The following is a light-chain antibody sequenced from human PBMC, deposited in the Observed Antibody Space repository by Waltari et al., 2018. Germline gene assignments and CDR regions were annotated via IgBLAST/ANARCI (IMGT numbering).Light chain of an antibody. J-gene: IGLJ1*01. CDR3: SSYTSSSRV. V-gene: IGLV2-14*03. Sequence: QSALPQPASVSGSPGQSLTISCTGTSSDVGGYKYVPLYPHHPGKAPKLMILYVSKPPSGFSNRFSGSKSGNTASLTISGLQAEDEADYYCSSYTSSSRVFGTGTKVTVL. CDR2: YVS. CDR1: SSDVGGYKY.